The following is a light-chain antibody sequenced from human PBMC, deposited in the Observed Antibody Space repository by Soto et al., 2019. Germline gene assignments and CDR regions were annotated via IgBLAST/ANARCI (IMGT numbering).Light chain of an antibody. V-gene: IGLV2-14*01. CDR1: NSDVGRYNY. CDR2: EVS. J-gene: IGLJ1*01. CDR3: SSYTTSSTAYV. Sequence: ALTQPASVSGSPGQSITISCTGTNSDVGRYNYVSWYQQQPGKAPKLMIYEVSNRPSGVSNRFSGSKSGNTASLTISGLQAEDEADYYCSSYTTSSTAYVFGIGTKVTVL.